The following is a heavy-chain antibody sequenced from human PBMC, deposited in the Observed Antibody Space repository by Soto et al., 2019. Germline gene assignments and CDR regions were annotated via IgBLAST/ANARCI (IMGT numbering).Heavy chain of an antibody. CDR3: ARVNRGYYDSSGYSTHLGY. CDR2: INPSGGST. J-gene: IGHJ4*02. V-gene: IGHV1-46*01. CDR1: GYTFTSYY. D-gene: IGHD3-22*01. Sequence: GASVKVSCKASGYTFTSYYMHWVRQAPGQGLEWMGIINPSGGSTSYAQKFQGRVTMTRDTSTSTVYMELSSLRSEDTAVYYCARVNRGYYDSSGYSTHLGYWGQGTLVTVSS.